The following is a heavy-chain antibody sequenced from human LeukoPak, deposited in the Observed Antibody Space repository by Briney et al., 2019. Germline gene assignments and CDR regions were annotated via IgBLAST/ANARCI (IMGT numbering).Heavy chain of an antibody. CDR1: GGSISRGGYS. V-gene: IGHV4-31*03. CDR2: IYYSGST. Sequence: PSETLSLTCTVSGGSISRGGYSWSWIRQHPGKGLEWVGYIYYSGSTYYNPSLKSRVTISVDTSKNQFSLKLSSVTAADTAVYYCARETGVDPTAGWFDPWGQGTLVTVSS. J-gene: IGHJ5*02. D-gene: IGHD5-12*01. CDR3: ARETGVDPTAGWFDP.